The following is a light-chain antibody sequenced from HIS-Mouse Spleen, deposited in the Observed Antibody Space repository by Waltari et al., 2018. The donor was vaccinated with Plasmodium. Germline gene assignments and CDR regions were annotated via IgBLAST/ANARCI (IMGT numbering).Light chain of an antibody. J-gene: IGLJ3*02. Sequence: SPLTQPAPVSGSPGQSTTISCTGTSSDVGSYNLVPWYQQHPGKAPKLMIYEGSKRPSGVSNRFSGSKSGNTASLTISGLQAEDEADYYCCSYAGSSTWVFGGGTKLTVL. V-gene: IGLV2-23*01. CDR3: CSYAGSSTWV. CDR2: EGS. CDR1: SSDVGSYNL.